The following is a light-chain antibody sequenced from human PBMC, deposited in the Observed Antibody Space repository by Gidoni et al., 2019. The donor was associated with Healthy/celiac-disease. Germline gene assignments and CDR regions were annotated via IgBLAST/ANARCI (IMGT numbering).Light chain of an antibody. Sequence: YELTQPPSVSVSPGQTASITCSGDKLGNKYACWYQQKPGQSPVLVIYQDSKRPSGIPERFSGSNSGNTATLTISGTQAMDEADYYCQAWDSSTAYVFGGGTKLTVL. CDR1: KLGNKY. CDR2: QDS. CDR3: QAWDSSTAYV. V-gene: IGLV3-1*01. J-gene: IGLJ2*01.